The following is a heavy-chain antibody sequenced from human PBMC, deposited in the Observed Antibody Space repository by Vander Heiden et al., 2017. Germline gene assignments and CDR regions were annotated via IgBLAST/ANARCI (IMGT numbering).Heavy chain of an antibody. CDR3: AKQHAFCGGDCYSGGFDY. Sequence: EVQLLESGGGLVQPGGSLRLSCAASGFPFSSYAVSWVRQAPGRGLEWVSVISGSGGTTYYADSVKGRFTISRDNSKNTLFLQMNYLRAEDTAVYYCAKQHAFCGGDCYSGGFDYWGQGTLVTVSS. V-gene: IGHV3-23*01. J-gene: IGHJ4*02. D-gene: IGHD2-21*02. CDR2: ISGSGGTT. CDR1: GFPFSSYA.